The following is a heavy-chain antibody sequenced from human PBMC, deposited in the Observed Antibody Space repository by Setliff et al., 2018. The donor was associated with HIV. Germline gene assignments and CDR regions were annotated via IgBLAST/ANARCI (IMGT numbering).Heavy chain of an antibody. V-gene: IGHV1-8*02. J-gene: IGHJ6*03. CDR3: ARGAWYTSGWYSSRYMDV. D-gene: IGHD6-19*01. CDR2: MNPNSGNT. CDR1: GYTFTSYD. Sequence: ASLKVSCKASGYTFTSYDINWVRQATGQGLEWMGWMNPNSGNTGYAQKFQGRVTMTRNTSISTAYMELSSLRSEDTAVYYCARGAWYTSGWYSSRYMDVWGKGTTVTVAS.